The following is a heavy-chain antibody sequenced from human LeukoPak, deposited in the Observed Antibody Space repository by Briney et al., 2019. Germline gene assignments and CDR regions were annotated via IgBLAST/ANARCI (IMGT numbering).Heavy chain of an antibody. Sequence: SETLSLTCTVSGGSISSYYWSWIRQPPGKGLEWIGYIYTSGSTNYNPSLKSRVTISVDTSKNQFSLKLSSVTAADTAVYYCASWGYCSSTSCYTLGTAWDISNSYNWFDPWGQGTLVTVSS. CDR2: IYTSGST. CDR1: GGSISSYY. CDR3: ASWGYCSSTSCYTLGTAWDISNSYNWFDP. J-gene: IGHJ5*02. D-gene: IGHD2-2*02. V-gene: IGHV4-4*09.